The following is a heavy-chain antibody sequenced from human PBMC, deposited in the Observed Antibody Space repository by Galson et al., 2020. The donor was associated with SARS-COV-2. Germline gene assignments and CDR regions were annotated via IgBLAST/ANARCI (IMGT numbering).Heavy chain of an antibody. V-gene: IGHV4-39*02. CDR1: GGSISSSSYY. Sequence: SETLSLTCTVSGGSISSSSYYWGWIRQPPGKGLEWIGSIYYSGSTYYNPSLKSRVTISVDTSKNQFSLKLSSVTAADTAVYYCAREDVWFGELLWYFDLWGRGTLVTVSS. J-gene: IGHJ2*01. CDR3: AREDVWFGELLWYFDL. D-gene: IGHD3-10*01. CDR2: IYYSGST.